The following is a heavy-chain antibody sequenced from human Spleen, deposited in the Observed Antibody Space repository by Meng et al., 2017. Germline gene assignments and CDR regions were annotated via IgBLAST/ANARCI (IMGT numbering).Heavy chain of an antibody. CDR1: GGSFSDYY. CDR2: IIDRGST. V-gene: IGHV4-34*01. Sequence: QVQLQQWGAGLLKPSETLSLTCVVSGGSFSDYYWSWIRQPPGKGLEWIGEIIDRGSTNYNPSLKSRIAIAVDTSKNQFSLKLSSVTAADTAVYYCAGGPNWGQGTLVTVPS. CDR3: AGGPN. J-gene: IGHJ4*02.